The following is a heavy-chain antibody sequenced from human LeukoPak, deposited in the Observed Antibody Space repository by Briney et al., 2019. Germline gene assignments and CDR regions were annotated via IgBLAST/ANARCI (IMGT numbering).Heavy chain of an antibody. D-gene: IGHD3-3*02. Sequence: GGSLRLSCAASGFTFSSYSMNWVRQAPGKGLEWVSSISSSSSYIYYADSVKGRFTISRDNSKNTLYLQMNSLRAEDTAVYYCAKARISFAADYWGQGTLVTVSS. CDR3: AKARISFAADY. J-gene: IGHJ4*02. CDR1: GFTFSSYS. V-gene: IGHV3-21*01. CDR2: ISSSSSYI.